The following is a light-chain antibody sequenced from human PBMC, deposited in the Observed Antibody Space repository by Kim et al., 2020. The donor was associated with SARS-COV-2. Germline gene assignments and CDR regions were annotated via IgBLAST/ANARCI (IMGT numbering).Light chain of an antibody. Sequence: EIVMTQSPVILSVSPGERATLSCRASQDIRSNLAWYQQKPGQPPRLLIYDAATRATGIPARFSGSGSGTEFSLTIDSLQSEDSAVYFFQQYNDWPPWTFGQGTKVDIK. CDR2: DAA. CDR1: QDIRSN. J-gene: IGKJ1*01. CDR3: QQYNDWPPWT. V-gene: IGKV3D-15*01.